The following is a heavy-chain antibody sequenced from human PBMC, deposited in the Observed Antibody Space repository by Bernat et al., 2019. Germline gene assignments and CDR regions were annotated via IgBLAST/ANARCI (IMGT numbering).Heavy chain of an antibody. Sequence: QVQLVESGGGVVQPGTSLRLSCAASGFTFSSYGMHWVRQAPGKGLEWMAVISYDGSNKYYADSVKGRFTISRDNSKNTLYLQMNSLMAEDTAVYYCARGGGGGESAYCYDGTDVWGQGTTVTVSS. CDR1: GFTFSSYG. J-gene: IGHJ6*02. CDR3: ARGGGGGESAYCYDGTDV. V-gene: IGHV3-30*19. CDR2: ISYDGSNK. D-gene: IGHD3-16*01.